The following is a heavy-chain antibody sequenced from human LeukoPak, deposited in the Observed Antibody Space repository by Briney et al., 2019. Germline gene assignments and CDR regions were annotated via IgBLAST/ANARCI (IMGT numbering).Heavy chain of an antibody. CDR2: IYSSGTT. V-gene: IGHV4-59*01. Sequence: SETLSLTRTVSGSSISSYYWSWIRQPPGRGLEWIGHIYSSGTTNYNPSLKSRVTISVDTSKNHFSLKLSSVTAADTAVYYCARETRLMGYSSGLGFNYWGQGALVTVSS. D-gene: IGHD6-19*01. CDR3: ARETRLMGYSSGLGFNY. CDR1: GSSISSYY. J-gene: IGHJ4*02.